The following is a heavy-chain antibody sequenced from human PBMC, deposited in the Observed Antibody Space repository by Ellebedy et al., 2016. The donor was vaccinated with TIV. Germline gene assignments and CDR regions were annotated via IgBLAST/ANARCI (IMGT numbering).Heavy chain of an antibody. J-gene: IGHJ4*03. Sequence: PGGSLRLSCVASGFTFGSYGMSWVRQAPGKGLEWVANIKQDGSEKWYVDSVKGRFTISRDNAKNSLYLQMSSLRAEDTAVYYCARDPGWAYPGSTRFDYWGQGTLVTVSS. CDR3: ARDPGWAYPGSTRFDY. CDR1: GFTFGSYG. CDR2: IKQDGSEK. V-gene: IGHV3-7*01. D-gene: IGHD3-10*01.